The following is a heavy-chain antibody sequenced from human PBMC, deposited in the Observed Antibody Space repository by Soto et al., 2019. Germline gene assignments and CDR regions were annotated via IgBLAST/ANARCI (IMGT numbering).Heavy chain of an antibody. V-gene: IGHV4-4*09. CDR2: HHSDST. J-gene: IGHJ4*02. Sequence: QVQLQESGPGLVKPSETLSLTCTVSGGSMRGQHWSWIRQPPGKGLEWIGHHSDSTNYNPSLKSRITISTDTSKNQFCLTLSSVTAADPAVYYCATYTVGEGGRGYWGQGTLVTVSS. CDR1: GGSMRGQH. D-gene: IGHD3-16*01. CDR3: ATYTVGEGGRGY.